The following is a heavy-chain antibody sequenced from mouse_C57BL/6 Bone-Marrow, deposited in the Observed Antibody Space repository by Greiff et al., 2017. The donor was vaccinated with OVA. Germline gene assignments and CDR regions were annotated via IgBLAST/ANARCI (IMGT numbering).Heavy chain of an antibody. V-gene: IGHV5-4*03. J-gene: IGHJ4*01. Sequence: DVKLVESGGGLVKPGGSLKLSCAASGFTFSSYAMSWVRQTPEKRLEWVATISDGGSYTYYPDNVKGRFTISRDNAKNHLYLQISHLKSEDTAMYYCARRDPYGNYLMDYWGQGTSVTVSS. CDR2: ISDGGSYT. CDR1: GFTFSSYA. D-gene: IGHD2-10*02. CDR3: ARRDPYGNYLMDY.